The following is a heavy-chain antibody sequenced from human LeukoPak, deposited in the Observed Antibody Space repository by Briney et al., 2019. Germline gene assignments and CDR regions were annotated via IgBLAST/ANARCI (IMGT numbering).Heavy chain of an antibody. Sequence: GGSLRLSCAASGFTFSDYSMSWIRQAPGKGLEWVSYIGGTTTYIKYGDSVKGRFTISRDNAKNSLYLQMNSLRAEDTAVYYCAKVRMVRGALRSYFDYWGQGTLVTVSS. D-gene: IGHD3-10*01. CDR1: GFTFSDYS. J-gene: IGHJ4*02. V-gene: IGHV3-11*05. CDR2: IGGTTTYI. CDR3: AKVRMVRGALRSYFDY.